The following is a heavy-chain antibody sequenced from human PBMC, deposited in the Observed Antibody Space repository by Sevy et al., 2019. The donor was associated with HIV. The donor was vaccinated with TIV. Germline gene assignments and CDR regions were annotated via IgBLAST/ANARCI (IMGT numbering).Heavy chain of an antibody. J-gene: IGHJ6*03. V-gene: IGHV3-21*01. CDR2: ISSSSSYI. CDR1: GFTFSSYS. CDR3: ARAGGVATCHYYYYYYMDV. D-gene: IGHD5-12*01. Sequence: GGSLRLSCAASGFTFSSYSMNWVRQAPGKGLEWVSSISSSSSYIYYADSVKGRFTISRDNVKNSLYLQMNSLRAEDTAVYYCARAGGVATCHYYYYYYMDVWGKGTTVTVSS.